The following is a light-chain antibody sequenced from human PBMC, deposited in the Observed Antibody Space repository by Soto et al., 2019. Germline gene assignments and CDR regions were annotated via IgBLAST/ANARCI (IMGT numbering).Light chain of an antibody. CDR3: QHTRP. V-gene: IGKV1-5*01. Sequence: DFQMTQSPSTLSASVGDRVTITCRASQNINNWVAWYQQKPGKAPKFLNYDASTLQRGVSSRFSGSGFGTEFSLTINSLQPDDSGSYYCQHTRPFGQGTKVEVK. CDR1: QNINNW. J-gene: IGKJ1*01. CDR2: DAS.